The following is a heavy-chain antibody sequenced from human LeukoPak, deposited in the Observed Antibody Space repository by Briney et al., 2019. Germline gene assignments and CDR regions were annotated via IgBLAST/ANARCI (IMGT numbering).Heavy chain of an antibody. V-gene: IGHV4-59*01. CDR3: ARSRRYASRQQRLGVWFDP. D-gene: IGHD1-1*01. J-gene: IGHJ5*02. CDR1: GGSLSPYY. CDR2: VFYTGTT. Sequence: SETLSLTCTVSGGSLSPYYWSWIRQPPGKGLEWIGYVFYTGTTNYSPSLKSRVTISLDTSKNQFSLKLTSVTPADTAVYYCARSRRYASRQQRLGVWFDPWGQGTLVTVSS.